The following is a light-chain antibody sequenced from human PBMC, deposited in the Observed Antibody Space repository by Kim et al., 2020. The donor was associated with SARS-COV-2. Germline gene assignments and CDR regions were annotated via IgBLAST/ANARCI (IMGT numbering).Light chain of an antibody. CDR2: WAS. Sequence: DIVMTQSPDSLAVSLGERASINCQSSQTVLYSSNNKNYLAWYQQKPGQPPKLLIYWASTQESGVHDRFSGSGSGTDFTLTISSLQAEDVAVYYCQQYYSSPVTFGQGTKLEI. J-gene: IGKJ2*01. CDR3: QQYYSSPVT. V-gene: IGKV4-1*01. CDR1: QTVLYSSNNKNY.